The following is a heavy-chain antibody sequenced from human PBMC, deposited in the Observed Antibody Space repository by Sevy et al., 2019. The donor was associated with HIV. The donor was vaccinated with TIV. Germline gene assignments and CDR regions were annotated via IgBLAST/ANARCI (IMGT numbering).Heavy chain of an antibody. Sequence: GGSLRLSCAASGFTFSSYSMNWVRQAPGKGLEWVSSISRSSSYIYYADSVKGRFTISRDNAKNSLYLKMNSLGAEDTAVYYCARSRVDSHFDYWGQGTLVTVSS. J-gene: IGHJ4*02. V-gene: IGHV3-21*01. CDR3: ARSRVDSHFDY. CDR2: ISRSSSYI. CDR1: GFTFSSYS. D-gene: IGHD3-10*01.